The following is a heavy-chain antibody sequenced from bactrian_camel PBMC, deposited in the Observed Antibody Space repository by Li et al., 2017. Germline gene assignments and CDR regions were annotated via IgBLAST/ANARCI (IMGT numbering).Heavy chain of an antibody. J-gene: IGHJ4*01. V-gene: IGHV3S1*01. Sequence: HVQLVESGGGSVQAGGSLSLSCAASGYTFYLMAWFHQAPGKEREGVAAIYLGSGTTHYADSVKGRFTISGDNAKKTIDLQMNSLRPEDTGMYYCAALTRGGGTAYPLDKNEYRAWGQGTQVTVS. CDR2: IYLGSGTT. D-gene: IGHD7*01. CDR1: GYTFYL. CDR3: AALTRGGGTAYPLDKNEYRA.